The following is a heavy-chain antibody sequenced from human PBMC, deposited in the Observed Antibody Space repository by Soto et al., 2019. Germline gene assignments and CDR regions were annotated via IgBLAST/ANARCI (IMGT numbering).Heavy chain of an antibody. CDR2: INHSGST. V-gene: IGHV4-34*01. CDR1: GGSFSGYY. CDR3: ARGGRGSSPPFDYYGMDV. J-gene: IGHJ6*02. D-gene: IGHD6-6*01. Sequence: SETLSLTCAVYGGSFSGYYWSWIRQPPGKGLEWIGEINHSGSTNYNPSLKSRVTISVDTSKNQFSLKLSSVTAADTAVYYCARGGRGSSPPFDYYGMDVCGQGTTVTVSS.